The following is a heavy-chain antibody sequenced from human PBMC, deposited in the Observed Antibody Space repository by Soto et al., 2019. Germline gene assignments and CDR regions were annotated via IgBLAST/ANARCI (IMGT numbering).Heavy chain of an antibody. CDR2: ISYDGSNK. V-gene: IGHV3-30*18. CDR1: GFTFSSYG. D-gene: IGHD6-13*01. CDR3: AKDSPRRLQYVGIAPYGMDV. J-gene: IGHJ6*02. Sequence: PGGSLRLSCAASGFTFSSYGMHWVRQAPGKGLEWVAVISYDGSNKYYADSVKGRFTISRDNSKNTLYLQMNSLRAEDTAVYYCAKDSPRRLQYVGIAPYGMDVWGQGTTVTVSS.